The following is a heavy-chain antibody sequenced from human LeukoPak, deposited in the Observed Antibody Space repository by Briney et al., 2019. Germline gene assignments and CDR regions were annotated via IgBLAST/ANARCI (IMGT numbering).Heavy chain of an antibody. V-gene: IGHV4-59*08. Sequence: SETLSLTCTVSGGSISSYYWSWIRQPPGKGLEWIGYIYYSGSTNYNPSLKSRVTISVDTSKNQFSLKLSSVTAADTAVYCCASLVRDFDWSTYYFDYWGQGTLVTVSS. CDR2: IYYSGST. D-gene: IGHD3-9*01. CDR1: GGSISSYY. CDR3: ASLVRDFDWSTYYFDY. J-gene: IGHJ4*02.